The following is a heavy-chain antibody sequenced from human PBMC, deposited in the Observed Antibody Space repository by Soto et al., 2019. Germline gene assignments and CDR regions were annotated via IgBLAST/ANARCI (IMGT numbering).Heavy chain of an antibody. J-gene: IGHJ6*02. CDR3: STIFNRDYGMDV. CDR2: IKSKSNGGTT. Sequence: EVQLVESGGGLVKPGGSLRLSCAASGITFSKAWMNWVRQSPGKGLEWVGRIKSKSNGGTTDYAAPVKGRFTISRDDSKNTLCLQMNSLRPEDTAVYYCSTIFNRDYGMDVWGQGTTVTVSS. V-gene: IGHV3-15*01. CDR1: GITFSKAW.